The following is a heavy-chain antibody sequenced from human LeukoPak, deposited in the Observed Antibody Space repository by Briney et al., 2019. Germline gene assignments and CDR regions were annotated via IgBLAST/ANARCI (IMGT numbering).Heavy chain of an antibody. Sequence: ASVKVSCKASGGTFSSYGISWVRQAPGQGLEWMGWISAYNGNTNYAQKLQGRVTMTTDTSTSTAYMELRSLRSDDTAVYYCARVGSGSYLGRWDYWGQGTLVTVSS. D-gene: IGHD1-26*01. CDR3: ARVGSGSYLGRWDY. CDR2: ISAYNGNT. J-gene: IGHJ4*02. V-gene: IGHV1-18*01. CDR1: GGTFSSYG.